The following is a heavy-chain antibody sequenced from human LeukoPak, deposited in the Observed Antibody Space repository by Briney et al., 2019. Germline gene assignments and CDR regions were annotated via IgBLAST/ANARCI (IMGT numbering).Heavy chain of an antibody. CDR2: ISSSSSTI. Sequence: GGSLRLSCAASGFTFSSYYMNWVRQAPGKGLERVSYISSSSSTIYYADSVKGRFTISRDNAKNSLYLQMNSLRAEDTAVYYCTNYGVYTGYYFMDVWGKGTTVTVSS. J-gene: IGHJ6*03. V-gene: IGHV3-48*01. CDR1: GFTFSSYY. CDR3: TNYGVYTGYYFMDV. D-gene: IGHD4-17*01.